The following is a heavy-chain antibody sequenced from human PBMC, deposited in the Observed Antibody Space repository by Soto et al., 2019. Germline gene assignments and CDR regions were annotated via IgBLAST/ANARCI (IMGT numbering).Heavy chain of an antibody. Sequence: SVKVSCKASGFTFTISAMQWVRQARGQRLEWIGWIVVGSGNTNYAQKFQERVTITRDMSTSTAYMELSSLRSEDTAVYYCAAGYGAQEAADYWGQGTLVTVSS. V-gene: IGHV1-58*02. CDR2: IVVGSGNT. CDR3: AAGYGAQEAADY. D-gene: IGHD4-17*01. CDR1: GFTFTISA. J-gene: IGHJ4*02.